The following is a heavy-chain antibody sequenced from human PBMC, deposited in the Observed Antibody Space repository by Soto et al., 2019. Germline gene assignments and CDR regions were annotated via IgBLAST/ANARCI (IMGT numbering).Heavy chain of an antibody. CDR3: AQSLAGLSDSYYYAMDV. CDR1: GFIFPKYA. V-gene: IGHV3-9*01. D-gene: IGHD3-10*01. J-gene: IGHJ6*02. Sequence: EVQVVESGGGLVQPGRSLRLSCAASGFIFPKYAMHWVRQAPGKGLEWVSGISWNSGSIGYADSVKGRFTVSRDNAKNSLYLQMDSLTPEDAAVYYCAQSLAGLSDSYYYAMDVWGQGTTVTVSS. CDR2: ISWNSGSI.